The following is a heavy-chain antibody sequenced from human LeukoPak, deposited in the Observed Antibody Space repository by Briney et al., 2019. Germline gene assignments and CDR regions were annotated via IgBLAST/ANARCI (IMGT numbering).Heavy chain of an antibody. D-gene: IGHD3-22*01. J-gene: IGHJ4*02. CDR2: FDPEDDET. Sequence: ASVKVSCKASGGTFSSYAISWVRQAPGKGLEWMGGFDPEDDETIYAKKFKGRVTMNEDTSTDTAYMELSSLRSADTAVYYCATDGPNYYDRAVDYWGQGTLVTVSS. CDR1: GGTFSSYA. CDR3: ATDGPNYYDRAVDY. V-gene: IGHV1-24*01.